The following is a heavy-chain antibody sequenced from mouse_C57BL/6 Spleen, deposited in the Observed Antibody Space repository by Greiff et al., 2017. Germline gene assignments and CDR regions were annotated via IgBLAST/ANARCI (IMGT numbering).Heavy chain of an antibody. V-gene: IGHV2-2*01. J-gene: IGHJ4*01. D-gene: IGHD2-4*01. Sequence: QVQLKESGPGLVQPSQSLSITCTVSGFSLTSYGVHWVRQSPGKGLEWLGVIWSGGSTDYNAAFISRLSISKDNSKSQVFFKMNSLQADDTAIYYCARAYDYDDGDYYAMDYWGQGTSVTVSS. CDR1: GFSLTSYG. CDR3: ARAYDYDDGDYYAMDY. CDR2: IWSGGST.